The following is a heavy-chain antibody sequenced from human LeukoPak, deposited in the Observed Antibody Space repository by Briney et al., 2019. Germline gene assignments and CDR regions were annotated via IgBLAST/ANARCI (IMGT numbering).Heavy chain of an antibody. J-gene: IGHJ4*02. CDR2: ISSSSSTI. V-gene: IGHV3-48*01. Sequence: GGSLRLSSAASGFTFSSDSMNLGRQAPGRRLGWVSYISSSSSTIYYSDSVKGRFTISRDNAKNSLYMQMNSLRAEDTAVYYCARVLHKRNYDSSVYYGYWGQGTLVTVSS. D-gene: IGHD3-22*01. CDR1: GFTFSSDS. CDR3: ARVLHKRNYDSSVYYGY.